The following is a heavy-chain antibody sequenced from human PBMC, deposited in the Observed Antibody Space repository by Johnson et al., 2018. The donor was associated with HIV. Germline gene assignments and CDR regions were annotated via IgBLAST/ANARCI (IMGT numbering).Heavy chain of an antibody. Sequence: VQLVESGGGLVQPGGSLRLSCAASGFTVSSNYMSWVRQAPGKGLEWVSVIYSVGSTYYADSVKGRLTISRDNPKNTLYLQMNSLRAEDTAVYYCARGPIITMIVVPAPGWVHIWGQGTMVTVSS. CDR2: IYSVGST. V-gene: IGHV3-53*01. CDR3: ARGPIITMIVVPAPGWVHI. J-gene: IGHJ3*02. D-gene: IGHD3-22*01. CDR1: GFTVSSNY.